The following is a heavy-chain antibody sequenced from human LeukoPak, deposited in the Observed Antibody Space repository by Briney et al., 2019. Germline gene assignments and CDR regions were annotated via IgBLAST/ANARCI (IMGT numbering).Heavy chain of an antibody. CDR3: AREGSYCVGGDCYSFDF. CDR1: GYKFISHY. J-gene: IGHJ4*02. CDR2: MHGGNGNT. Sequence: GASVRVSCKASGYKFISHYLQWVRQAPGLGPEWMGWMHGGNGNTRYAEKFEGRVTTTRDTSTGTAYMDLSTLTSDDTAVYYCAREGSYCVGGDCYSFDFWGQGTLVTVSS. V-gene: IGHV1-2*02. D-gene: IGHD2-21*02.